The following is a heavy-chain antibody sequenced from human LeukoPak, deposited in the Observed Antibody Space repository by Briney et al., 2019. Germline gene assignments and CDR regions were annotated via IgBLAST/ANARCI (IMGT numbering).Heavy chain of an antibody. V-gene: IGHV3-7*01. J-gene: IGHJ4*02. Sequence: GGSLRLSCAASGFVFRDYWMNWFRQAPGKGLEWVAHIRHDGSEKYYVNSVEGRFTISRDNANNSLYLQMNSLRAEDTGVYFCAKNMGWHVCDYWGRGTRVTVSS. D-gene: IGHD6-19*01. CDR3: AKNMGWHVCDY. CDR2: IRHDGSEK. CDR1: GFVFRDYW.